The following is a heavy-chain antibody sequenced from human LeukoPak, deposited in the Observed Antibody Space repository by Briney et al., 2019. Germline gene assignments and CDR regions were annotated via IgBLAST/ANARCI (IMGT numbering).Heavy chain of an antibody. V-gene: IGHV4-59*01. Sequence: SETLSLTCTVSGGSISSYYWSWIRQPPGKGLEWIGYIYYSGSTNYNPSLKSRVTISVDTSKNQFSLKLSSVTAADTAVYYCAREGFGYDSGGAFDIWGQGTMVTGSS. J-gene: IGHJ3*02. CDR2: IYYSGST. CDR1: GGSISSYY. D-gene: IGHD3-22*01. CDR3: AREGFGYDSGGAFDI.